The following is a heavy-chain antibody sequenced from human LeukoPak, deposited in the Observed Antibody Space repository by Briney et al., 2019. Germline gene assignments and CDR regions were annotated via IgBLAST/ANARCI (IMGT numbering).Heavy chain of an antibody. CDR1: GGFISSYY. D-gene: IGHD3-10*01. J-gene: IGHJ5*02. CDR2: INHSGST. V-gene: IGHV4-34*01. CDR3: ARVVSRGYYYGSGRFDP. Sequence: SSETLSLTCTVSGGFISSYYWSWIRQPPGKGLEWIGEINHSGSTNYNPSLKSRVAISVDTSKNQFSLKLSSVTAADTAVYYCARVVSRGYYYGSGRFDPWGQGTLVTVSS.